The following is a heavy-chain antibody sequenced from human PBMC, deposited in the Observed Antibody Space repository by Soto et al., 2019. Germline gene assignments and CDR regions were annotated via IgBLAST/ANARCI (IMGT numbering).Heavy chain of an antibody. CDR2: ISWNSGSI. D-gene: IGHD3-10*01. J-gene: IGHJ4*02. V-gene: IGHV3-9*01. Sequence: EVQLVESGGGLVQPGRSLRLSCAASGFTFDDYAMHWVRQAPGKGLEWVSGISWNSGSIGYADSVKGRFTISRDNAKNCLYLQMNSLRAEDTALYYCAKDILGYGADYFDYWGQGTLVTVSS. CDR1: GFTFDDYA. CDR3: AKDILGYGADYFDY.